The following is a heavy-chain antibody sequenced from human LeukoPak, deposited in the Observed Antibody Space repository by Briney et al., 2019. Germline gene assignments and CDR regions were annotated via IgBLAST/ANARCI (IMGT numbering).Heavy chain of an antibody. V-gene: IGHV1-18*01. CDR3: ATGGPDRSSSGSYGFDY. J-gene: IGHJ4*02. CDR2: ISAYNGNT. Sequence: ASVKVSCKASGYTFTSYGISWVRQAPGQGLEWMGWISAYNGNTNYAQKLQGRVTMTTDTSTSTAYMELRSLRSDDTAVYYCATGGPDRSSSGSYGFDYWGQGTLVTVSS. D-gene: IGHD1-26*01. CDR1: GYTFTSYG.